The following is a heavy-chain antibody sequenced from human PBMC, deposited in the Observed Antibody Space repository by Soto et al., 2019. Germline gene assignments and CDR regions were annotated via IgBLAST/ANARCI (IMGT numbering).Heavy chain of an antibody. CDR2: ISSSSSYI. J-gene: IGHJ6*02. Sequence: PGGSLRLSCAASGFTFSDYSMNWVRQAPGKGLEWVSSISSSSSYIYYADSVKGRFTISRDNAKNSLYLQMNSLRAEDTAVYYCARETAAGIRNDYYYYYGMDVWGQGTTVTVSS. D-gene: IGHD6-13*01. V-gene: IGHV3-21*01. CDR1: GFTFSDYS. CDR3: ARETAAGIRNDYYYYYGMDV.